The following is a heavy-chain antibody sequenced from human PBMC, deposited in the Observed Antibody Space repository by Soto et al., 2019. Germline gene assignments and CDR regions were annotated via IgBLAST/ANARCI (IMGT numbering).Heavy chain of an antibody. CDR3: ARDTPPLHSHSGAQ. V-gene: IGHV1-2*02. Sequence: QVQLVQSGSEVKKPGASVKVSCKASGYNFIGYFIHWVRQAPGQGPEWMGWINSNSGGTMYAEKFQGRVTMTRDATGRVVDLDLSARTSDDTAVDYCARDTPPLHSHSGAQWGQGALVTVSS. D-gene: IGHD2-15*01. CDR2: INSNSGGT. CDR1: GYNFIGYF. J-gene: IGHJ4*02.